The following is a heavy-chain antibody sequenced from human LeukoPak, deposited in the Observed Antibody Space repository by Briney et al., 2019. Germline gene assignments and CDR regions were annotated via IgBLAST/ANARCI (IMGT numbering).Heavy chain of an antibody. V-gene: IGHV4-59*12. Sequence: SETLSLTCTVSGGSISSYYWSWIRQPPGKGLEWIGYIYYSGSTYYNPSLKSRVTISVDTSKNQFSLKLSSVTAADTAVYYCARDRAPIVDYWGQGTLVTVSS. CDR2: IYYSGST. CDR1: GGSISSYY. CDR3: ARDRAPIVDY. J-gene: IGHJ4*02.